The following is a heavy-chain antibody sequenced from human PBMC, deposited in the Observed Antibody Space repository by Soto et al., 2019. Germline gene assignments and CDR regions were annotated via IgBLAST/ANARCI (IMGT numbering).Heavy chain of an antibody. J-gene: IGHJ4*02. CDR1: GFTFSSYG. V-gene: IGHV3-30*18. D-gene: IGHD1-26*01. CDR3: AKEGRCILGSKGFDY. CDR2: ISYDGSIK. Sequence: QVQLVESGGGVVQPGRSLRLSCAASGFTFSSYGIHWVRQAPGKGLEWVAVISYDGSIKYYADSVKGRFTVSRDNSKNALFLQLNSLRAADTAVYYCAKEGRCILGSKGFDYWGQGALVTVSS.